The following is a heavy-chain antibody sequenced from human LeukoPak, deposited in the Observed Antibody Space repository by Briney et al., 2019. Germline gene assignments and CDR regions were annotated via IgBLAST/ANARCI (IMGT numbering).Heavy chain of an antibody. CDR3: AKGPITIFSRRWFDT. V-gene: IGHV3-30*02. Sequence: GGSLRLSCAASGFTFSSYGMHWVRQAPGKGLEWVAFIRYDGSNKYYADSVKGRFTISRDNSKNTLYLQMNSLRAEDTAVYYCAKGPITIFSRRWFDTWGQGTLVTVSS. CDR1: GFTFSSYG. J-gene: IGHJ5*02. CDR2: IRYDGSNK. D-gene: IGHD3-3*01.